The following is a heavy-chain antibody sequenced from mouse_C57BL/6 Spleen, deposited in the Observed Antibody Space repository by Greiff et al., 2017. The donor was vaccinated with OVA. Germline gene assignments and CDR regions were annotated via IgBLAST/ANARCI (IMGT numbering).Heavy chain of an antibody. D-gene: IGHD3-1*01. CDR1: GYAFSSSW. Sequence: VQLQQSGPELVKPGASVKISCTASGYAFSSSWMNWVKQRPGKGLEWIGRIYPGDGDTNYNGKFKGKATLTADKSSSTAYMQLSSLTSEDSAVYCCARSGSYYFDYWGQGTTVTVSS. J-gene: IGHJ2*01. V-gene: IGHV1-82*01. CDR2: IYPGDGDT. CDR3: ARSGSYYFDY.